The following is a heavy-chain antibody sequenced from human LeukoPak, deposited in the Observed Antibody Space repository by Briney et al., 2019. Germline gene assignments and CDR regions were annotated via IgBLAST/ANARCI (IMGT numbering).Heavy chain of an antibody. D-gene: IGHD4-23*01. V-gene: IGHV1-18*01. Sequence: RASVKVSCKASGYTFTSYGISWVRQAPGQGLEWMGWISAYNGNTNYAQKLQGRVTMTTDTSTSTAYMELRSLRSDDTAVYYCARGWYRGGNYPPLTDYWGQGTLVTVSP. CDR1: GYTFTSYG. J-gene: IGHJ4*02. CDR2: ISAYNGNT. CDR3: ARGWYRGGNYPPLTDY.